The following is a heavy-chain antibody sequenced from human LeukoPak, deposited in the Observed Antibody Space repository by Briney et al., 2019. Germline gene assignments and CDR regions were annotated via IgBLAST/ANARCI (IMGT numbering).Heavy chain of an antibody. CDR3: ATRKLGNDY. CDR1: GDSVSRNAAG. V-gene: IGHV6-1*01. J-gene: IGHJ4*02. D-gene: IGHD7-27*01. Sequence: SQTLSLTCAISGDSVSRNAAGWNWIRQSPSRGLEWLGRTYYRSRWYSDFAPSVRNRITINPDTSKNQFSLKLYSVTAADTAVYYCATRKLGNDYWGQGTLVTVSS. CDR2: TYYRSRWYS.